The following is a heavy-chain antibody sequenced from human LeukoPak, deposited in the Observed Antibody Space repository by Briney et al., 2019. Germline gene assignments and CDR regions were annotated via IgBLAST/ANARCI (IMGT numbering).Heavy chain of an antibody. CDR1: GYTFTNYA. Sequence: GASVKVSCKASGYTFTNYAMNWVRQAPGQGLEWMGWINTNTGNPTYAQGFTGRFVFSLDTSVSTAYLQISSLKAEDTAVYYCARVSIAAAGTRFDYWGQGTLVTVSS. V-gene: IGHV7-4-1*02. D-gene: IGHD6-13*01. J-gene: IGHJ4*02. CDR2: INTNTGNP. CDR3: ARVSIAAAGTRFDY.